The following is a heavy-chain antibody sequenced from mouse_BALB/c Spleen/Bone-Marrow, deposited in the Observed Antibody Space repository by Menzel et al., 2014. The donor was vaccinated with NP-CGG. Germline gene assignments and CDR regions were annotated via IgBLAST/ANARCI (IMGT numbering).Heavy chain of an antibody. D-gene: IGHD4-1*01. J-gene: IGHJ4*01. CDR1: GFNIKDTY. CDR3: ARWEYYAMDY. Sequence: EVQRVESGAELVKPGASVKLSCTASGFNIKDTYMHWVKQRPEQGLEWIGRIDPTNGNTKYDPKFQGKATITADTSSNTAYLQLSSLTSEDTAVYYCARWEYYAMDYWGPGTSVTVSS. CDR2: IDPTNGNT. V-gene: IGHV14-3*02.